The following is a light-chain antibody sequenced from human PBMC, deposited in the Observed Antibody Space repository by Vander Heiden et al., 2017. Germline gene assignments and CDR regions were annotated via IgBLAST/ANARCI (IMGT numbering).Light chain of an antibody. CDR1: QSISSY. Sequence: LQITPSPSSLSASVGDRVTITCRASQSISSYLNWYQQKPGKAPKLLIYAASSLQSGVPSRFSGSGSGTDFTLTISRLQPEDFATYYCQQRDSTPGTFGGGTKVEIK. CDR3: QQRDSTPGT. J-gene: IGKJ4*01. V-gene: IGKV1-39*01. CDR2: AAS.